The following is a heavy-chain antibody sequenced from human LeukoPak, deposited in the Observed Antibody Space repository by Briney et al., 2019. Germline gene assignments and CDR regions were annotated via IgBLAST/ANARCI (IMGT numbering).Heavy chain of an antibody. CDR1: GGSFSGYY. V-gene: IGHV4-34*01. CDR3: ATEAMVTPAFGY. D-gene: IGHD5-18*01. Sequence: SETLSLTCAVYGGSFSGYYWSWIRQPPGKGLEWIGEINHSGSTNYNPSLKSRVTISVDTSKNQFSLKLSSVTAADTAVYYCATEAMVTPAFGYWGQGTLVTVSS. CDR2: INHSGST. J-gene: IGHJ4*02.